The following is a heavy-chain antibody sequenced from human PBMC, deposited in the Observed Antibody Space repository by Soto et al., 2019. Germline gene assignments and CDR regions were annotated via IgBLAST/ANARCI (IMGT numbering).Heavy chain of an antibody. CDR3: AKDSHYYDFWSGYSSPYYYYGMDV. D-gene: IGHD3-3*01. J-gene: IGHJ6*02. V-gene: IGHV3-30*18. CDR1: GFTFSSYG. Sequence: PGGSLRLSCAASGFTFSSYGMHWVRQAPGKGLEWVAVISYDGSNKYYADSVKGRFTISRDNSKNTLYLQMNSLRAEDTAVYYCAKDSHYYDFWSGYSSPYYYYGMDVWGQGTTVTVSS. CDR2: ISYDGSNK.